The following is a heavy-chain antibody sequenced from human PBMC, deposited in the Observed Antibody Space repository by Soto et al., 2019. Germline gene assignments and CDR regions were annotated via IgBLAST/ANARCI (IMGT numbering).Heavy chain of an antibody. CDR3: TTGITMVRGVMSY. J-gene: IGHJ4*02. V-gene: IGHV3-15*01. CDR1: GFTFSNAW. D-gene: IGHD3-10*01. CDR2: IKSKTDGGTT. Sequence: PGGSLRLSCAASGFTFSNAWMSWVRQAPGKGLEWVGRIKSKTDGGTTDYAAPVKGRFTISRDDSKNTLYLQMNSLKTEDTAVYYCTTGITMVRGVMSYWGQGTLVTVSS.